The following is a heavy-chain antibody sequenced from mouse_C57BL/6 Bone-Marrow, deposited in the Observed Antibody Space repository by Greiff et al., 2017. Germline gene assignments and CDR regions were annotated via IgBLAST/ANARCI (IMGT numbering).Heavy chain of an antibody. CDR3: ARIWSFAY. Sequence: QVQLQQSGPELVKPGASVKISCKASGYAFSSSWMNWVKQRPGKGLEWIGRIYPGGGDTNYNGKFKGKATLTADKSSSTAYMQISSLTSEDSAVYFCARIWSFAYGGQGTLVTVSA. CDR2: IYPGGGDT. J-gene: IGHJ3*01. D-gene: IGHD1-1*02. V-gene: IGHV1-82*01. CDR1: GYAFSSSW.